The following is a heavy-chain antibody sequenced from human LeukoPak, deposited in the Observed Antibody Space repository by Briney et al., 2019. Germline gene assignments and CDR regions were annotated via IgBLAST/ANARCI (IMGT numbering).Heavy chain of an antibody. CDR2: TNYRSKCYN. D-gene: IGHD6-19*01. Sequence: SQTLSLTCAISGDSVSSNSAAWNCIRQSPSRGLEWLGRTNYRSKCYNDYAVSVKSRTTTNPDTSKNQFSLQRNSVTPEDTAVYYCGRGRDISLAGTSGDFDYWGEGALGTVSS. CDR1: GDSVSSNSAA. CDR3: GRGRDISLAGTSGDFDY. J-gene: IGHJ4*02. V-gene: IGHV6-1*01.